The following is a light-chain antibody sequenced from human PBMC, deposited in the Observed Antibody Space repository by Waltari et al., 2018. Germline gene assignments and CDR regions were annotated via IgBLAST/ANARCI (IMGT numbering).Light chain of an antibody. J-gene: IGKJ5*01. V-gene: IGKV3D-15*01. CDR3: QQYYDWRRVT. CDR2: GAS. CDR1: QSVSGN. Sequence: EIVMTQSPATLSVSPGERATLSCRARQSVSGNLAWYQQKPGQAPRLLIYGASTRATGIPARFSGSASGTEFTLTISSLQSEDSAVYYCQQYYDWRRVTFGQGTRLEIK.